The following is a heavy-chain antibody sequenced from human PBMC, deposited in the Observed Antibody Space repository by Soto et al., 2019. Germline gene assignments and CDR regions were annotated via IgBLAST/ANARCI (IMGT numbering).Heavy chain of an antibody. CDR1: GFTFDDYG. D-gene: IGHD4-17*01. CDR2: INWNGGST. CDR3: ARESADYGDPYNWFDP. Sequence: GGSLRLSCAASGFTFDDYGMSWVRQAPGKGLEWVSGINWNGGSTGYADSVKGRFTISRDNAKNSLYLQMNSLRAEDTALYHCARESADYGDPYNWFDPWGQGTLVTVSS. J-gene: IGHJ5*02. V-gene: IGHV3-20*01.